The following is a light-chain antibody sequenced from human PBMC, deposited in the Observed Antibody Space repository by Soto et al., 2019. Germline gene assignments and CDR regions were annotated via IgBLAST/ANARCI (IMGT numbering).Light chain of an antibody. CDR1: QTVGSN. Sequence: MTQSPATLSASKGDGATLSCRASQTVGSNLAWYQQKPGQAPRLLIYGASTWATGIPARFSGSGSGTEFTLTISSRQSEDFVVYYCRQYNNWPRTFGQGTKV. V-gene: IGKV3-15*01. CDR2: GAS. J-gene: IGKJ1*01. CDR3: RQYNNWPRT.